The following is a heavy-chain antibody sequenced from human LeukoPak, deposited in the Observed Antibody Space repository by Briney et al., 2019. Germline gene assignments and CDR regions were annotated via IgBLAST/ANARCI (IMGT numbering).Heavy chain of an antibody. CDR3: ARGVWD. CDR1: GFNFNNYW. Sequence: PGGSLRLSCAASGFNFNNYWMSWLRQAPGKGLEWVSVIYSGGSTYYADSVKGRFTISRDNSKNTLSLQMNSLRAEDTAVYYCARGVWDWGQGTLVTVSS. J-gene: IGHJ4*02. D-gene: IGHD1-26*01. CDR2: IYSGGST. V-gene: IGHV3-53*01.